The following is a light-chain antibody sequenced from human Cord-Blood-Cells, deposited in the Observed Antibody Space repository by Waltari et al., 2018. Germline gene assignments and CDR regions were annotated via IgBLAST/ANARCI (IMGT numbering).Light chain of an antibody. CDR1: SSDVGSYNL. V-gene: IGLV2-23*01. CDR2: EGS. Sequence: QSALTQPASVSGSPGQSITISCTGTSSDVGSYNLVSWYQQHPGKAPKLMIYEGSKRPSGVSNRFSGSESGNTASLTISGLQAEDEADYYCCSYAGSSTYVVGTGTKVTV. J-gene: IGLJ1*01. CDR3: CSYAGSSTYV.